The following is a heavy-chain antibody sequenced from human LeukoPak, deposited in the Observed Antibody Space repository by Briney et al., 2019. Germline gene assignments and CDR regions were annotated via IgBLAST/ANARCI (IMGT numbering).Heavy chain of an antibody. CDR3: ASIDFGESGHAD. CDR1: GGTFSSYT. CDR2: IIPILGIA. V-gene: IGHV1-69*02. D-gene: IGHD3-10*01. Sequence: SVKVSCKASGGTFSSYTISWVRQAPGQGLEWMGRIIPILGIANYAQKFQGRVTITADTSTSTDYIEMSRLTSEATAVYYCASIDFGESGHADWGQGTLVTVSS. J-gene: IGHJ4*02.